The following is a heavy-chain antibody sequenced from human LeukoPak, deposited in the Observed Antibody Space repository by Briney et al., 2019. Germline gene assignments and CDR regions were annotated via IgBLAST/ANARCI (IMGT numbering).Heavy chain of an antibody. D-gene: IGHD6-19*01. CDR3: ARGGQWLVRWFDP. CDR2: INHSGST. CDR1: GGSSSGYY. V-gene: IGHV4-34*01. Sequence: PETLSLTCAVYGGSSSGYYWSWIRQPPGKGLEWIGEINHSGSTNYNPSLKSRVTISVDTSKNQFSLKLSSVAAADTAVYYCARGGQWLVRWFDPWGQGTLVTVSS. J-gene: IGHJ5*02.